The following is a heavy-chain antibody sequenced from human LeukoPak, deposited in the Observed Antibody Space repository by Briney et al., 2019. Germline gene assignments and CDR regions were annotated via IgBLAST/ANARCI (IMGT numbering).Heavy chain of an antibody. CDR2: IKQDGSGK. Sequence: GGSLRLSCAASGVTFSSFDMHWVRQAPGKGLEWVANIKQDGSGKYYVDSVEGRFTISRDNAKDSLLLQMNSLRVEDTAVYYCAREMTYGSSAFDIWGQGTTVIVSS. CDR3: AREMTYGSSAFDI. J-gene: IGHJ3*02. CDR1: GVTFSSFD. D-gene: IGHD6-6*01. V-gene: IGHV3-7*01.